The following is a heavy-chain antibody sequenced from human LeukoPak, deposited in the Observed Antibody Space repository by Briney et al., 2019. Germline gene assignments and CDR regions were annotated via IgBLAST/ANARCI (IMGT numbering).Heavy chain of an antibody. CDR2: ISAYNGNT. J-gene: IGHJ4*02. Sequence: ASVKVSCKASGYTFTSYGISWVRQAPGQGLEWMGWISAYNGNTNYAQKLQGRVTMTTDTSTSTAYMELRGLRSDDTAVYYCAREGLWFGELLSYFDYWGQGTLVTVSS. CDR3: AREGLWFGELLSYFDY. D-gene: IGHD3-10*01. CDR1: GYTFTSYG. V-gene: IGHV1-18*01.